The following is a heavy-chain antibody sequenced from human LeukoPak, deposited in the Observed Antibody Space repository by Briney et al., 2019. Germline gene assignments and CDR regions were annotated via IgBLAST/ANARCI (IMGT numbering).Heavy chain of an antibody. V-gene: IGHV3-21*01. Sequence: PGGSLRLSCAASGFTFSSYSMNWVRQAPGKGLEWVSSISSSSSYIYYADSVKGRLTISRDNAKNSLYLQMNSLRAEDTAVYYCARVFGYGDYVGYWGQGTLVTVSS. D-gene: IGHD4-17*01. CDR3: ARVFGYGDYVGY. CDR2: ISSSSSYI. J-gene: IGHJ4*02. CDR1: GFTFSSYS.